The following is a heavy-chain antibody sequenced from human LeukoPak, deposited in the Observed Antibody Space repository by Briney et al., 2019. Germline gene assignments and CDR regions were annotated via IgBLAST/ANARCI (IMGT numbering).Heavy chain of an antibody. D-gene: IGHD3-22*01. CDR1: GGTFSSYA. J-gene: IGHJ5*02. Sequence: SVKVSCKASGGTFSSYAISWVRQAPGQGLEWMGGIIPIFGTANYAQKFQGRVTITADESTSTAYMELSSLRSEVTAVYYCARDPLPTYYYENWFDPWGQGTLVTVSS. CDR2: IIPIFGTA. V-gene: IGHV1-69*01. CDR3: ARDPLPTYYYENWFDP.